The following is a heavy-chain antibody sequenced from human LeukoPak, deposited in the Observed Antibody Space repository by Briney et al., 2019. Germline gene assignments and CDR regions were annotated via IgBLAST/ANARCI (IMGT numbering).Heavy chain of an antibody. J-gene: IGHJ4*02. CDR2: VSYDGRNK. CDR3: ARDPAVAGDY. V-gene: IGHV3-30*03. Sequence: PGGSLRLSCVASGFIFSNYGIHWVRQAPGKGPEWVAVVSYDGRNKYYADAVKGRFTVSKDNSKNTLYLQMNSLRAEDTAVYYCARDPAVAGDYWGQGTLVTVSS. CDR1: GFIFSNYG. D-gene: IGHD6-19*01.